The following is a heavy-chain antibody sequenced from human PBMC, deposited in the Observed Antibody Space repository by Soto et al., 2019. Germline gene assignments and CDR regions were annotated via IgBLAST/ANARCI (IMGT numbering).Heavy chain of an antibody. D-gene: IGHD3-16*02. J-gene: IGHJ4*02. Sequence: GGSLRLSCRTSGLTFRTYLMSWVRQAPGKGLEWVANIKTDGSEEYYADSVEGRFTIARDNIKNSLYLQMNSLRADDTAMYYCATYHDSVSETYRFRHWGQGTLVTVSS. CDR3: ATYHDSVSETYRFRH. CDR2: IKTDGSEE. CDR1: GLTFRTYL. V-gene: IGHV3-7*01.